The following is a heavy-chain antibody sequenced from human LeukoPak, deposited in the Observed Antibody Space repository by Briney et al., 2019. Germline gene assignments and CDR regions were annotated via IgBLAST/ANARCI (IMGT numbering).Heavy chain of an antibody. Sequence: SGGSLRLSCAASGFTFSSYSMNWVRQAPGKGLEWVSYISSSSSTIYYADSVKGRFTISRDNAKNSLYLQMNSLRAEDTAVYCCARGPDWDAFDIWGQGTMVTVSS. J-gene: IGHJ3*02. CDR2: ISSSSSTI. V-gene: IGHV3-48*04. D-gene: IGHD3-9*01. CDR3: ARGPDWDAFDI. CDR1: GFTFSSYS.